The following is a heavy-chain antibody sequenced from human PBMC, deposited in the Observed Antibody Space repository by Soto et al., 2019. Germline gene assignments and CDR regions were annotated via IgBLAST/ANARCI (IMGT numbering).Heavy chain of an antibody. D-gene: IGHD4-4*01. CDR2: MNPNSGNT. CDR3: ARPRISTVPWFDP. Sequence: PGASVKVSCKASGYTFTSYDINWVRQATGQGLEWMGWMNPNSGNTGYAQKFQGRVTMTRNTSISTAYMELSSLRSEDTAVYYCARPRISTVPWFDPWGQGTLVTVSS. J-gene: IGHJ5*02. CDR1: GYTFTSYD. V-gene: IGHV1-8*01.